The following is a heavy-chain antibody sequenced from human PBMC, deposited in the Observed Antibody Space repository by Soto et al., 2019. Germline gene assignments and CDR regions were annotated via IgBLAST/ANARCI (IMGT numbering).Heavy chain of an antibody. D-gene: IGHD2-2*01. CDR1: GYSFTNYW. J-gene: IGHJ6*02. V-gene: IGHV5-10-1*01. Sequence: GESLKISCKGSGYSFTNYWISWVRQMPGKGLERMGRIDPIDSHTTYSPSFQGHVTISTDKSINTAYLQWSSLKASDTAMYYCARRYCSSATCPRNYYGMDVWGQGTTVTVSS. CDR2: IDPIDSHT. CDR3: ARRYCSSATCPRNYYGMDV.